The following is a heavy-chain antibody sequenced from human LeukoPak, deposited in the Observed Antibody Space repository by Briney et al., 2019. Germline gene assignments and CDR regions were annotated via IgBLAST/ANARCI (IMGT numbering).Heavy chain of an antibody. J-gene: IGHJ4*02. V-gene: IGHV4-39*07. CDR1: GGSISSSSYY. CDR2: IYYSGST. Sequence: SETLSLTCTVSGGSISSSSYYWGWIRQPPGKGLEWIGSIYYSGSTYYNPSLKSRVTISVDTSKNQFSLKLSSVTAADTAVYYCARAEPSRVVVVAATLPYYFDYWGQGTLVTVSS. D-gene: IGHD2-15*01. CDR3: ARAEPSRVVVVAATLPYYFDY.